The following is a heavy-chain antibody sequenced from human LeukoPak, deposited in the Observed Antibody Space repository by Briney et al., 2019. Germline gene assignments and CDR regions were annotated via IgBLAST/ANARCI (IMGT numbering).Heavy chain of an antibody. CDR1: GFTFSSYG. Sequence: PGGSLRLSCAASGFTFSSYGMHWVRQAPGKGLEWVAVISYDGSNKYYADSVKGRFTISRDNSKNTLYLQMNSLRAEDTAVYYCARDPYRGAPDYFDYWGQGTLVTVSS. CDR2: ISYDGSNK. V-gene: IGHV3-30*03. D-gene: IGHD1-14*01. CDR3: ARDPYRGAPDYFDY. J-gene: IGHJ4*02.